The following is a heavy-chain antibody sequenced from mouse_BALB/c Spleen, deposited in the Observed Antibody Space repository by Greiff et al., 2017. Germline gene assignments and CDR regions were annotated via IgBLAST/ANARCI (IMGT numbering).Heavy chain of an antibody. CDR3: ARSARCFDY. Sequence: EVMLVESGGGLVQPGGSRKLSCAASGFTFSSFGMHWVRQAPEKGLEWVAYISSGSSTMDYADTVKGRFTISRDNPKNTLFLQMTSLRSEDTAMYYCARSARCFDYWGQGTTLTVSS. CDR1: GFTFSSFG. J-gene: IGHJ2*01. CDR2: ISSGSSTM. V-gene: IGHV5-17*02. D-gene: IGHD1-2*01.